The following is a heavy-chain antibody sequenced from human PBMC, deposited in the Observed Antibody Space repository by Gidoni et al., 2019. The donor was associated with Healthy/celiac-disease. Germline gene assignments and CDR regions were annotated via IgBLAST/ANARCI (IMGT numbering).Heavy chain of an antibody. CDR1: GFTFDDYA. CDR2: ISWNSGSI. V-gene: IGHV3-9*01. J-gene: IGHJ3*02. CDR3: AKDIYPINYYDSSGYYSDAFDI. Sequence: EVQLVESGGGLVQPGRSLRLSCAASGFTFDDYARPWVRQAPGKGLELVSCISWNSGSIGYADSVKGRFTISRDNAKNSLYLQMNSLRAEDTALYYCAKDIYPINYYDSSGYYSDAFDIWGQGTMVTVSS. D-gene: IGHD3-22*01.